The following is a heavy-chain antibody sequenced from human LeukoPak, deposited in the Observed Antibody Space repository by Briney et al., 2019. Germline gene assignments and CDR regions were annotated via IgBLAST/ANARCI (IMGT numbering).Heavy chain of an antibody. V-gene: IGHV3-23*01. D-gene: IGHD2-2*01. J-gene: IGHJ4*02. CDR1: GFTFSSYA. CDR2: ISGSGGST. Sequence: GGSLRLSCAASGFTFSSYAMSWVRQAPGKGLEWVSAISGSGGSTPYADSVKGRFTISRDNSKNTLYLQMNSLRAEDTAVYYCAKDLCSSTSCYVWDYWGQGTLVTVSS. CDR3: AKDLCSSTSCYVWDY.